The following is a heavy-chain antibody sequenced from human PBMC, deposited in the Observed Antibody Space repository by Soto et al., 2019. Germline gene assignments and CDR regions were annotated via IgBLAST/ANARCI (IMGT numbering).Heavy chain of an antibody. V-gene: IGHV3-30-3*01. D-gene: IGHD2-2*01. CDR1: GFTFSSYA. Sequence: QVQLVESGGGVVQPGRSLRLSCAASGFTFSSYAMHWVRQAPGKGLEWVAVISYDGSNKYYADSVKGRFTISRDNSKNTLYLQMNSLRAEDTAVYYCARDALGYCSSTSCQAPYYYYGMDVWGQGTTVTVSS. CDR3: ARDALGYCSSTSCQAPYYYYGMDV. CDR2: ISYDGSNK. J-gene: IGHJ6*02.